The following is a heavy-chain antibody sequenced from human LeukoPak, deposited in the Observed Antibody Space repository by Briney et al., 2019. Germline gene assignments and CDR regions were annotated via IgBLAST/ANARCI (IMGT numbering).Heavy chain of an antibody. D-gene: IGHD2-2*02. CDR2: IYPGASDT. V-gene: IGHV5-51*01. Sequence: GESLEISLKGSGYRFTSYWIGWGRPGPGKGLEWMGIIYPGASDTRYSPSFQGQVTISADKSISTAYLQWSSLKASDTAMYYCARLDAQYQLLYGLDYWGQGTLVTVSS. CDR3: ARLDAQYQLLYGLDY. J-gene: IGHJ4*02. CDR1: GYRFTSYW.